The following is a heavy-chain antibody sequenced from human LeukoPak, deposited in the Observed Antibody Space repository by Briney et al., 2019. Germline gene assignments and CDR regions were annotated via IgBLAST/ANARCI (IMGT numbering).Heavy chain of an antibody. CDR2: IYYSGSA. V-gene: IGHV4-39*07. CDR3: ARGGSVRTFDY. CDR1: GGSISSSTYY. J-gene: IGHJ4*02. Sequence: SETLSLTCTVSGGSISSSTYYWGWIRQPPGKGLEWIGSIYYSGSAYYNPSLKSRVTISVDTSKNQFSLKLSSVTAADTAVYYCARGGSVRTFDYWGQGTLVTVSS. D-gene: IGHD6-25*01.